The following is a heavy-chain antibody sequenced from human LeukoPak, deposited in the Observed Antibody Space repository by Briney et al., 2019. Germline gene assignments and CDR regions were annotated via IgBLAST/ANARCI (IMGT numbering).Heavy chain of an antibody. CDR3: ARIDCSSTSCYRDAFDI. V-gene: IGHV4-59*13. J-gene: IGHJ3*02. CDR2: IYYSGST. CDR1: RGSISSYY. Sequence: SETLSLTCTVSRGSISSYYWSWIRQPPGKGLEWIGYIYYSGSTNYNPSLKSRVTISVDTSKNQFSLKLSSVTAADTAVYYCARIDCSSTSCYRDAFDIWGQGTMVTVSS. D-gene: IGHD2-2*01.